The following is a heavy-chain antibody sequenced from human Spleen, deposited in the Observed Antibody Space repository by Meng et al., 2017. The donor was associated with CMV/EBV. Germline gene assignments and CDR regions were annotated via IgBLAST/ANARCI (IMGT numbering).Heavy chain of an antibody. CDR1: GGSFSGYY. Sequence: GSLRLSCAVYGGSFSGYYWGWVRQPPGKGLEWIGSIYHSGSTYYNPSLKSRVTISVDTSKNQFSLKLSSVTAADTAVYYCARDVSGYSGYYYGMDVWGQGTTVTVSS. CDR2: IYHSGST. J-gene: IGHJ6*02. CDR3: ARDVSGYSGYYYGMDV. D-gene: IGHD5-12*01. V-gene: IGHV4-38-2*02.